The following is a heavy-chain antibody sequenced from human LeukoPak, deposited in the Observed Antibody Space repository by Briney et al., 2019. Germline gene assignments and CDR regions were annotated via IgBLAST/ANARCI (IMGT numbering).Heavy chain of an antibody. D-gene: IGHD2-15*01. J-gene: IGHJ6*03. CDR1: GFTFSNYW. Sequence: GGSLRLSCVASGFTFSNYWMSWVRQAPGKGLEWVAFIRYDGSNKYYADSVKGRFTISRDNSKNTLYLQMNSLRAEDTAVYYCAKSGGGGGSPPLTSTDYYYMDVWGKGTTVTVSS. CDR2: IRYDGSNK. V-gene: IGHV3-30*02. CDR3: AKSGGGGGSPPLTSTDYYYMDV.